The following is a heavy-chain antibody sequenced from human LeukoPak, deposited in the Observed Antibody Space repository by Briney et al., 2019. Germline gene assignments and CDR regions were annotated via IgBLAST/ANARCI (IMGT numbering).Heavy chain of an antibody. CDR2: IYPGDSDT. CDR3: ARLTMVRGVIINNDY. D-gene: IGHD3-10*01. J-gene: IGHJ4*02. Sequence: GESLKISCKGSGYSFTSYWIGWVRQMPGKGLEWMGIIYPGDSDTRYSPSFQGQVTISADKSISTAYLQWSNLKASDTAMYYCARLTMVRGVIINNDYWGQGTLVTVSS. CDR1: GYSFTSYW. V-gene: IGHV5-51*01.